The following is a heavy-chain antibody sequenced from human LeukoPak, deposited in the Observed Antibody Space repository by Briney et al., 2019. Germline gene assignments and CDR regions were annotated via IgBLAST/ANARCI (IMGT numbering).Heavy chain of an antibody. J-gene: IGHJ4*02. CDR3: ARRHVKGNLGFYYSDY. CDR1: GGTFSSYA. CDR2: IIPIFGTA. V-gene: IGHV1-69*13. Sequence: SVKVSCKASGGTFSSYAISWVRQAPGQGLEWMGGIIPIFGTANYAQKFQGRVTITADESTSTAYMELSSLRSEDTAVYYCARRHVKGNLGFYYSDYWGQGTLVTVSS. D-gene: IGHD3-10*01.